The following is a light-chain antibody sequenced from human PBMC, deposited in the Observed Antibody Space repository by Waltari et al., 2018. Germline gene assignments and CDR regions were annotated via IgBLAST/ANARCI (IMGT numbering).Light chain of an antibody. J-gene: IGKJ3*01. CDR2: DAS. V-gene: IGKV3-11*01. Sequence: EIVLTQSPATLSLSPGETATLSCRASQSVSNYLAWYLQKPGQAPRLLIYDASNRATGIPARFSGSGSGTDFTLTISSLEPEDFAVYYCQQRSNWPPGVEFTFGPGTKVDIK. CDR1: QSVSNY. CDR3: QQRSNWPPGVEFT.